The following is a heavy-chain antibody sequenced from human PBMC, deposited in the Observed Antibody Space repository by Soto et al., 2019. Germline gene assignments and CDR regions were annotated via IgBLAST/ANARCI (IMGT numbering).Heavy chain of an antibody. CDR1: GFTFSSYA. CDR3: AKSRGSGSYFNPSDAFDF. Sequence: VGSLRLSGAASGFTFSSYAMSWVRQARGKGLEWVSSISGSGGGTYYADSVKGRFTISRDNSKNTLSLQMNSLRAEETAVYYCAKSRGSGSYFNPSDAFDFWGQGTMVTVSS. D-gene: IGHD3-10*01. J-gene: IGHJ3*01. V-gene: IGHV3-23*01. CDR2: ISGSGGGT.